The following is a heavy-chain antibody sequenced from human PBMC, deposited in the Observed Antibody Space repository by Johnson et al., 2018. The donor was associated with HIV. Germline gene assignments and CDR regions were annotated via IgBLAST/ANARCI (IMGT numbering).Heavy chain of an antibody. J-gene: IGHJ3*02. Sequence: QVQLVESGGGLVKPGGSLRLSCAGSGFTFSDHYMSWVRQAPGKGLEWVSYISSSGSTIYYADSVKGRFTISRDNAKNSLYLQMNSLRGEDSAVYYCAKVMTPVDWHGFDIWGQGTMVTVSS. CDR3: AKVMTPVDWHGFDI. V-gene: IGHV3-11*04. CDR2: ISSSGSTI. CDR1: GFTFSDHY. D-gene: IGHD4-23*01.